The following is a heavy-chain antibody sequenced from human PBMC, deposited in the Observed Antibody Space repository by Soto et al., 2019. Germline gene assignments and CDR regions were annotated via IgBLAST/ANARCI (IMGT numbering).Heavy chain of an antibody. V-gene: IGHV5-10-1*01. Sequence: PGEALKSSCKGSGYSFTSYWISWVRQMPGKGLEWMGRIDPSDSYTNYSPSFQGHVTTSADKSISTAYLQWSSLKASDTAMYYCARLGPIVVVPAAISYYYGTDVWGQGTTVTVSS. J-gene: IGHJ6*02. CDR3: ARLGPIVVVPAAISYYYGTDV. D-gene: IGHD2-2*01. CDR2: IDPSDSYT. CDR1: GYSFTSYW.